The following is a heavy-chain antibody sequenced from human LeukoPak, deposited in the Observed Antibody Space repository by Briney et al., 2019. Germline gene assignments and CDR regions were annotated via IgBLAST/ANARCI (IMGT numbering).Heavy chain of an antibody. D-gene: IGHD1-26*01. V-gene: IGHV1-69*05. J-gene: IGHJ4*02. CDR3: ARGRRGATAPIDY. CDR2: IIPIFGTA. Sequence: SVKVSCKASGGTFSSYAISWVRQAPGQGLEWMGRIIPIFGTANYAQKFQGRATITTDESTSTAYMELSSLRSEDTAVYYCARGRRGATAPIDYWGQGTLVTVSS. CDR1: GGTFSSYA.